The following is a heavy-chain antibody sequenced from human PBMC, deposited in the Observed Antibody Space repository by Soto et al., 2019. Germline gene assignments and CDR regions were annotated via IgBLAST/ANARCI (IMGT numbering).Heavy chain of an antibody. CDR2: ISAHNGNT. CDR3: ARGRYGDY. V-gene: IGHV1-18*01. Sequence: QVHLVQSGAEVKKPGASVKVSCKASGYTFTSYGITWVRQAPGQGLEWKGWISAHNGNTDYAQKHQGRVIVTRDTSTSTPYMELRGLISDDTAVYYCARGRYGDYWGQGALVTVSS. D-gene: IGHD1-1*01. J-gene: IGHJ4*02. CDR1: GYTFTSYG.